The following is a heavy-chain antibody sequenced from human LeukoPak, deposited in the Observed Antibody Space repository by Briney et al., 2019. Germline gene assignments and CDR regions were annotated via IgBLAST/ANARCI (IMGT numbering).Heavy chain of an antibody. CDR2: IYYSGST. Sequence: SETLSLTCTVSGGSISSDDYYWSWIRQHPGKGLEWIGYIYYSGSTYYNPSLKSRVTISVDTSKNQFSLKLSSVTAADTAVYYCARDLAAAGSDYFDYWGQGTLVTVSS. CDR3: ARDLAAAGSDYFDY. D-gene: IGHD6-13*01. J-gene: IGHJ4*02. V-gene: IGHV4-31*03. CDR1: GGSISSDDYY.